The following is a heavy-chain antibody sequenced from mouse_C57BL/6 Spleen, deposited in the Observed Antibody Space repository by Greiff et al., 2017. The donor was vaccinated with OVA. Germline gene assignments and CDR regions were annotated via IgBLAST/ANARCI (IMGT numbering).Heavy chain of an antibody. CDR2: IYPGDGDT. CDR1: GYAFSSSW. CDR3: ARSRGGPLFDY. Sequence: VKLMESGPELVKPGASVKISCKASGYAFSSSWMNWVKQRPGKGLEWIGRIYPGDGDTNYNGKFKGKATLTADKSSSTAYMQLSSLTSEDSAVYFCARSRGGPLFDYWGQGTTLTVSS. J-gene: IGHJ2*01. V-gene: IGHV1-82*01.